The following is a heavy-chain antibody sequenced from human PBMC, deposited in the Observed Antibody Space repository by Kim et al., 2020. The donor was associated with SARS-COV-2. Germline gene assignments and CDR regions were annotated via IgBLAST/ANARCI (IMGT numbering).Heavy chain of an antibody. D-gene: IGHD3-10*01. V-gene: IGHV4-4*02. Sequence: SETLSLTCAVSGGSISSSNWWSWVRQPPGKGLEWIGEIYHSGSTNYNPSLKSRVTISVDKSKNQFSLKLSSVTAADTAVYYCARGLENRYYYGSGSYGDYYYYGMDVWGQGTTVTVSS. J-gene: IGHJ6*02. CDR2: IYHSGST. CDR1: GGSISSSNW. CDR3: ARGLENRYYYGSGSYGDYYYYGMDV.